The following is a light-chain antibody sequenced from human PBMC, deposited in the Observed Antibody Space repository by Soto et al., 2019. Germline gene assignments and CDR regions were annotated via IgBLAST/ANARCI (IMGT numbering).Light chain of an antibody. J-gene: IGKJ4*01. V-gene: IGKV3-11*01. Sequence: EIVLTQSPATLSLSPGERATLSCRASQNVGNDLAWYHQKRGQAPRLLICSASNRATGIPARFSGSGSGTDFTLTISSLEPEDFAAYYCQQRSNWPPTFGGGTKVEIK. CDR2: SAS. CDR1: QNVGND. CDR3: QQRSNWPPT.